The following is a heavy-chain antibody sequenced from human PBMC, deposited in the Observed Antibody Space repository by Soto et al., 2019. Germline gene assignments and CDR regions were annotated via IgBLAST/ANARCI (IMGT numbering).Heavy chain of an antibody. V-gene: IGHV3-23*01. CDR2: IXGSGGST. CDR3: AKDRKGNTAMVRYYFDY. D-gene: IGHD5-18*01. J-gene: IGHJ4*02. CDR1: GFTFSSYA. Sequence: EVQLLESGGGLVQPGGSLRLSCAASGFTFSSYAMSWVRQAPGKGLEWVSAIXGSGGSTYYADSVKGRFTISRDNSKNTLYLQMNSLRAEDTAVYYCAKDRKGNTAMVRYYFDYWGQGTLVTVSS.